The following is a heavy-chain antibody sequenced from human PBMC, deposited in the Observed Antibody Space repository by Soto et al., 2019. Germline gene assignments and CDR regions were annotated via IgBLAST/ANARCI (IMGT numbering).Heavy chain of an antibody. V-gene: IGHV3-30*18. J-gene: IGHJ6*02. CDR1: GFTFSSYG. Sequence: PGGSLRLSCAASGFTFSSYGMHWVRQAPGKGLEWVAGVPYDGSTNYYADSVRRRFTISRNNSKNTLNLQMNIIRADDTAVYCCAKGKGVYYYYDFDVWGQGTTVTVSS. D-gene: IGHD3-16*01. CDR3: AKGKGVYYYYDFDV. CDR2: VPYDGSTN.